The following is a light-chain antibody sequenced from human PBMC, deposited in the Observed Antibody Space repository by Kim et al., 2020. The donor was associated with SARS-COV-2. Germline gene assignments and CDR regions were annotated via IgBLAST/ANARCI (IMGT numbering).Light chain of an antibody. CDR1: SSNIGSNY. Sequence: QSVLTQPPSASGTPGQRVTISCSGSSSNIGSNYVYWYQQLPGTAPKLLIYSNNQRPSGVPDRFSGSKSGTSASLAISGLRSEDEADYYCAAWDDSLSGWVFGGRTQLPVL. CDR3: AAWDDSLSGWV. V-gene: IGLV1-47*02. J-gene: IGLJ3*02. CDR2: SNN.